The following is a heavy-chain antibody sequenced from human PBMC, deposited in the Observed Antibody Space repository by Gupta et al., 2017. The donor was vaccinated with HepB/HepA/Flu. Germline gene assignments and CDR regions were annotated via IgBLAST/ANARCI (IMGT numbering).Heavy chain of an antibody. CDR3: ARGDIVVSTIGDFDY. Sequence: EVQLVESGGGLVQPGGSLRLSCAASGFIFSNYWMTWVRQSPEKGLEWVANIKQDGSEEYYVESVRGRFTISRDNAKNSLYLQMSSLSAEDTAVYYCARGDIVVSTIGDFDYWGQGPLVTDSS. V-gene: IGHV3-7*01. CDR2: IKQDGSEE. D-gene: IGHD1-26*01. CDR1: GFIFSNYW. J-gene: IGHJ4*02.